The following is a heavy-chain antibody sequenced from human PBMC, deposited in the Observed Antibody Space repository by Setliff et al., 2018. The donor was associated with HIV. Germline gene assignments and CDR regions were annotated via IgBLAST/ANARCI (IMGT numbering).Heavy chain of an antibody. CDR2: VNHSGST. D-gene: IGHD4-4*01. J-gene: IGHJ3*02. Sequence: SETLSLTCAVYGGSFNGYYWSWIRQPPGKGLEWIGEVNHSGSTNYNPSLKSRVTISVDTSKNQFSLELSSVTAADTAVYYCARGRDDYNYDPFDIWGQGTMVTVSS. CDR1: GGSFNGYY. V-gene: IGHV4-34*01. CDR3: ARGRDDYNYDPFDI.